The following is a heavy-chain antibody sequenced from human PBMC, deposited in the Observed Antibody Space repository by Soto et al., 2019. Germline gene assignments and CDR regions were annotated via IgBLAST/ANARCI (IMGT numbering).Heavy chain of an antibody. CDR3: TKGYPLLSGYYYYYMDV. D-gene: IGHD2-2*01. CDR2: IRSKANSYAT. V-gene: IGHV3-73*01. CDR1: GFTFSGSA. J-gene: IGHJ6*03. Sequence: GGSLRLSCAASGFTFSGSAMHWVRQASGKGLEWVGRIRSKANSYATAYAASVKGRFTISRDDSKNTAYLQMNSLKTEDTAVYYCTKGYPLLSGYYYYYMDVWGKGTTVTVSS.